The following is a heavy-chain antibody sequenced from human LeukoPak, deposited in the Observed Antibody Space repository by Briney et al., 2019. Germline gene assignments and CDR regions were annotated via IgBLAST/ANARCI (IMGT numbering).Heavy chain of an antibody. J-gene: IGHJ3*02. D-gene: IGHD3-10*01. V-gene: IGHV3-23*01. CDR1: GFTFSNYA. CDR3: AKDQIGVLPDAFDI. Sequence: PGGSLRLLCAASGFTFSNYAMTWARQAPGKGLECVSSICGNGGGPFYAASVKGRFTISRDNFENMLFLQMNSLRADDAAVYYCAKDQIGVLPDAFDIWGQGTMVSVSS. CDR2: ICGNGGGP.